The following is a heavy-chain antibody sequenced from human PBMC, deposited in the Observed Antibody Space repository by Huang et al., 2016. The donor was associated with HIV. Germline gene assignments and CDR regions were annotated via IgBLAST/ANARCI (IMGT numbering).Heavy chain of an antibody. V-gene: IGHV1-69*01. D-gene: IGHD2-2*01. Sequence: QVQLVQSGAEVKKPGSSVKVSCKASGGSFSNHVFSWVRQGPGQGLEGMGGIIPILGKTNYAQKFKGRVTSTADESTGTAYWELSSLRSEDTAVYFCARESNIVVVPHTIKFFDYWGQGTLVTVSS. CDR2: IIPILGKT. CDR1: GGSFSNHV. CDR3: ARESNIVVVPHTIKFFDY. J-gene: IGHJ4*02.